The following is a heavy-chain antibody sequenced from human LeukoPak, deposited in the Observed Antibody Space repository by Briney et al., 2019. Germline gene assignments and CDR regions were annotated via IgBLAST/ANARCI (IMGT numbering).Heavy chain of an antibody. CDR2: HYYSGST. V-gene: IGHV4-61*08. CDR1: GASVSSGGYY. J-gene: IGHJ4*02. Sequence: PSETLSLTCTVSGASVSSGGYYWRWIRQPPGKGLEWIGYHYYSGSTNFNPSLKSRVTISVDTSKNQFSLKVSSVTAADTAVYYCARRGGSGRSFDYWGQGTLVTVSS. D-gene: IGHD3-10*01. CDR3: ARRGGSGRSFDY.